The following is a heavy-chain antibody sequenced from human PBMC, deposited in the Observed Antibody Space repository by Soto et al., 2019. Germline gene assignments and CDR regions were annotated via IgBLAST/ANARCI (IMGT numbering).Heavy chain of an antibody. V-gene: IGHV1-18*01. CDR1: GYTFTSYG. J-gene: IGHJ4*02. Sequence: QVQLVQSGAEVKKPGASVKVSCKASGYTFTSYGISWVRQAPGQGLEWMGWISAYNGNTNYAQKLQGRVTMTTDTPTRKRYMKLRRLTSADTAVYYCAGDQAMSQFDYWGQGTLVTVSS. CDR2: ISAYNGNT. CDR3: AGDQAMSQFDY.